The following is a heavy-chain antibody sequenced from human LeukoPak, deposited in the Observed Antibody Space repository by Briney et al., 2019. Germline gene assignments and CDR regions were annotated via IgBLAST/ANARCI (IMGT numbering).Heavy chain of an antibody. V-gene: IGHV4-30-4*01. CDR2: IYYSGST. J-gene: IGHJ4*02. Sequence: SQTLSLTCTVSGGSISSGDYYWRWIRQPPGKGLEWIGYIYYSGSTYYNPSLKSRVTISVDTSKNQFSLKLSSVTAADTAVYYCARVVDIVATIGGFDYWGQGTLVTVSS. D-gene: IGHD5-12*01. CDR1: GGSISSGDYY. CDR3: ARVVDIVATIGGFDY.